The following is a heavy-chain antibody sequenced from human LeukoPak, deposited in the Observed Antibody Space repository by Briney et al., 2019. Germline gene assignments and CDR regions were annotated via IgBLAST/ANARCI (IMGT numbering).Heavy chain of an antibody. J-gene: IGHJ5*02. Sequence: PSETLSLTCAVYGGSFSGYYWSWIRQPPGKGLEWIGEINHSGSTNYNPSLKSRVTISVDTSKNQFSLKLSSVTAADTAVYYCARDWSHCSGGSCYYWFDPWGQGTLVTVSS. CDR1: GGSFSGYY. CDR3: ARDWSHCSGGSCYYWFDP. D-gene: IGHD2-15*01. CDR2: INHSGST. V-gene: IGHV4-34*01.